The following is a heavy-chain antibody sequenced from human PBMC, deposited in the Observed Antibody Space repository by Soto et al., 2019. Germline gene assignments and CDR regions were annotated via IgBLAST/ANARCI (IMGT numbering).Heavy chain of an antibody. V-gene: IGHV3-23*01. J-gene: IGHJ4*02. CDR2: MGGTDGKT. Sequence: EVQLLDSGGGLVQPGGSLTLTCTATGFTFSGSAMSWVRQAPGKGLEWVSSMGGTDGKTYYADAVRGRFTISRDNTRSTVYLQMTSLRAEDTATYYGAKDRTGGPWPFDYWGRGTVVTVSS. CDR1: GFTFSGSA. CDR3: AKDRTGGPWPFDY. D-gene: IGHD2-8*02.